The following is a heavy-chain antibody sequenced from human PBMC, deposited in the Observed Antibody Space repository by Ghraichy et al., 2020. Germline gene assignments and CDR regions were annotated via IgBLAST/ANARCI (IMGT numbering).Heavy chain of an antibody. CDR3: AREDSNYLTSYYYGMDV. D-gene: IGHD4-11*01. V-gene: IGHV1-69*13. CDR2: IIPIFGTA. J-gene: IGHJ6*02. CDR1: GGTFSSYA. Sequence: SVKVSCKASGGTFSSYAISWVRQAPGQGLEWMGGIIPIFGTANYAQKFQGRVTITADESTSTAYMELSSLRSEDTAVYYCAREDSNYLTSYYYGMDVWGQGTTVTVSS.